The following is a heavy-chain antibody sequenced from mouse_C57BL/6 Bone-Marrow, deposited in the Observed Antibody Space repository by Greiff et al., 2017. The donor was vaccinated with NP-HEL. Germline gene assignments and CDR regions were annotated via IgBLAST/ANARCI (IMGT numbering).Heavy chain of an antibody. CDR1: GYTFTDYY. CDR2: INPNNGGT. J-gene: IGHJ3*01. Sequence: VQLQQSGPELVKPGASVKISCKASGYTFTDYYMNWVKQSHGKSLEWIGDINPNNGGTSYNQKFKGKATLTVDKSSSTAYMELRGLTSEDSAVYYCASCGGFAYWGQGTLVTVSA. V-gene: IGHV1-26*01. CDR3: ASCGGFAY.